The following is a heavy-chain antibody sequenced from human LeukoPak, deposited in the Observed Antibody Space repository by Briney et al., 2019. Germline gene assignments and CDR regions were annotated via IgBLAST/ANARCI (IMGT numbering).Heavy chain of an antibody. CDR3: ARDPLGGLSTPSFDY. CDR1: GFTFSSYG. Sequence: PGGSLRLSCAASGFTFSSYGMHWVRQAPGKGLEWVAVIWYDGSNKYYADSVKGRFTISRDNSKNTLYLQMNSLRAEDTAVYHCARDPLGGLSTPSFDYWDQGTLVTVSS. CDR2: IWYDGSNK. V-gene: IGHV3-33*01. J-gene: IGHJ4*02. D-gene: IGHD3-10*01.